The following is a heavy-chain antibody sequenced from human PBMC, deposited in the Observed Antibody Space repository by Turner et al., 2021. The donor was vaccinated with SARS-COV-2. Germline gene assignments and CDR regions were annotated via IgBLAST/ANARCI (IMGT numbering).Heavy chain of an antibody. CDR3: ARVGGAFDI. Sequence: QVQLVQSGAEVKKPGASVQVSCKASGYTFSSYYMHWVRQAPGQGLEWMGIINPSGGSTAYEQRFQGRVTMTRDTSTSTLYMELSSLRSEDTAVYYCARVGGAFDIWGQGTMVIVSS. CDR2: INPSGGST. J-gene: IGHJ3*02. D-gene: IGHD3-16*01. V-gene: IGHV1-46*01. CDR1: GYTFSSYY.